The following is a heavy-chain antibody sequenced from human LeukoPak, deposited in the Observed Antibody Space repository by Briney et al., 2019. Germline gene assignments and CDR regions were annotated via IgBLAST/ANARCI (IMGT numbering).Heavy chain of an antibody. CDR1: GFTFSNYV. V-gene: IGHV3-33*06. CDR2: IWYDGSNT. Sequence: PGRSLRLSCAASGFTFSNYVMHWVRQAPGKGLEWVAVIWYDGSNTYYADSVKDRFTISRDNSKNTLYLQMNSLRAEDTAVYYCAKDNAYYFEYWGQGTLVTVSS. J-gene: IGHJ4*02. CDR3: AKDNAYYFEY.